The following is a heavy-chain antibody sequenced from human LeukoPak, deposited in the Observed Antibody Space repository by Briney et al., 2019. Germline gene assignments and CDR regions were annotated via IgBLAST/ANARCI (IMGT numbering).Heavy chain of an antibody. V-gene: IGHV3-30*02. D-gene: IGHD3-3*01. Sequence: HPGGSLRLSCAASGITLSLYGMHWVRQAPGKGLQWVTFIRYDSSNEFYADSVKGRFTISRDISKSTLYLQMYSLRAEDTAVYYCAKDRGDYDFWSGQDFWGQGTLVTVSS. CDR2: IRYDSSNE. CDR1: GITLSLYG. CDR3: AKDRGDYDFWSGQDF. J-gene: IGHJ4*02.